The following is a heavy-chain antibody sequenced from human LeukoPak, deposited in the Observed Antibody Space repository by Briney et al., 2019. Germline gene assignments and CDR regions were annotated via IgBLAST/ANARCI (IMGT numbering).Heavy chain of an antibody. CDR1: GFTFSSYE. D-gene: IGHD4-17*01. CDR3: ARDFDGDYYFDY. Sequence: PGGSLRLSCAASGFTFSSYEMNWVRQAPGKGLEWVSYISSSGSTIYYADSVKGRFTISRDNAKNSLYLQMNSLRAEDTAVYNCARDFDGDYYFDYWGQGTLVTVSS. V-gene: IGHV3-48*03. J-gene: IGHJ4*02. CDR2: ISSSGSTI.